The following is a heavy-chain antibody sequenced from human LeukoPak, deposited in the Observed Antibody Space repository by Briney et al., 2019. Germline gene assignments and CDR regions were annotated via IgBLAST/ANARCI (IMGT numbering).Heavy chain of an antibody. J-gene: IGHJ4*02. V-gene: IGHV3-7*01. Sequence: GGSLRLSCAASGFTFSSYSMNWVRQAPGKGLEWVANIKPDGSDQYYVDSVKGRFTISRDNAKNSLYLQMNSLRAEDTAVYYCARWSLGDYWGQGTLVTVSS. CDR1: GFTFSSYS. CDR3: ARWSLGDY. D-gene: IGHD1-26*01. CDR2: IKPDGSDQ.